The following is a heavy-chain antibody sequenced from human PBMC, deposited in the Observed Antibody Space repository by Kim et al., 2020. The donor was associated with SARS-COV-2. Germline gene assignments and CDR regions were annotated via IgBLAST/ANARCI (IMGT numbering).Heavy chain of an antibody. D-gene: IGHD1-1*01. J-gene: IGHJ4*02. V-gene: IGHV3-9*01. Sequence: SIGYADSVKGRFTISRDNAKNSLYLQMNSLRVEDTALYYCAKATDNHFDYWGQGTLVTVSS. CDR3: AKATDNHFDY. CDR2: SI.